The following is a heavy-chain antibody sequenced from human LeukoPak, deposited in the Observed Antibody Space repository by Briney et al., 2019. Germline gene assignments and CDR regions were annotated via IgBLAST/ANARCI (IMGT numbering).Heavy chain of an antibody. CDR3: ARDSPLITGTTSRLFDY. J-gene: IGHJ4*02. CDR2: VRVYNGKT. V-gene: IGHV1-18*01. CDR1: VYSVSSYG. Sequence: ASVKVSCKASVYSVSSYGICWVRLAPPQGLEWMGLVRVYNGKTNYAQQLLGRVTMPTDTSTSQAYMELRSLRSDGADVYYCARDSPLITGTTSRLFDYWGQGTLVTVSS. D-gene: IGHD1-7*01.